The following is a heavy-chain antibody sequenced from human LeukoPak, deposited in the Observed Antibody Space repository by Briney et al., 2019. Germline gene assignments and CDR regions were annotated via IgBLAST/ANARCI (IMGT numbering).Heavy chain of an antibody. CDR3: ARHVGYSYGRSDY. Sequence: PSETLSLTCAVYGGSFSGYYWSWIRQPPGKGLEWIGEINHSGSTNYNPSLKSRVTISVDTSKNQFSLNMISVTAADTAVYYCARHVGYSYGRSDYWGQGTLVTVSS. V-gene: IGHV4-34*01. CDR2: INHSGST. CDR1: GGSFSGYY. J-gene: IGHJ4*02. D-gene: IGHD5-18*01.